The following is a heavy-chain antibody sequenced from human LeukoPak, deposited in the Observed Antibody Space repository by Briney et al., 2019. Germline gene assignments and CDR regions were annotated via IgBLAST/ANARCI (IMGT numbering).Heavy chain of an antibody. D-gene: IGHD3-3*01. CDR1: GDSISSSSSY. Sequence: PSETLSLTCSVSGDSISSSSSYWGWIRQPPGKGLEWIGSIYYSGSTYYNTSLKSRVTISIDTSKNQFSLKLSSVTAADTAVYYCARWYYDFWSGHENNWFDPWGQGTLVTVSS. J-gene: IGHJ5*02. CDR2: IYYSGST. CDR3: ARWYYDFWSGHENNWFDP. V-gene: IGHV4-39*07.